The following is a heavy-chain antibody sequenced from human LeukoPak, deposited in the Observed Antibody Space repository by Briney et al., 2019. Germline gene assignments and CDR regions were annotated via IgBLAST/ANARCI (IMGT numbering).Heavy chain of an antibody. CDR3: ARGNIKFDY. V-gene: IGHV3-21*01. J-gene: IGHJ4*02. Sequence: GGSLRLSCAAPGFTFSSYAMSWVRQAPGKGLEWVSSISSSSDYIYYVDSVKGRFTISRDNAKNSLYLQMNSLRAEDTAVYYCARGNIKFDYWGQGTLATVSS. CDR1: GFTFSSYA. CDR2: ISSSSDYI.